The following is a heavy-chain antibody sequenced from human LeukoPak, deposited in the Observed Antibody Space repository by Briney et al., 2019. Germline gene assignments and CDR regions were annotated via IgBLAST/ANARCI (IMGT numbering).Heavy chain of an antibody. Sequence: GGSLRLSCAASGFTFSSYSMNWVRQAPGKGLEWVSSISSSSSYIYYADSVKGRFTISRDNSKNTLYLQMNSLRAEDTAVYYCAKDPRSGYYGGPYYFDYWGQGTLVTVSS. D-gene: IGHD3-3*01. V-gene: IGHV3-21*01. CDR2: ISSSSSYI. J-gene: IGHJ4*02. CDR3: AKDPRSGYYGGPYYFDY. CDR1: GFTFSSYS.